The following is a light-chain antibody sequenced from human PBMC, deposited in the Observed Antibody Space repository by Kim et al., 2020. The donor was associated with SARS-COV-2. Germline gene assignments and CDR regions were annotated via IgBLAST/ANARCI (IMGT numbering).Light chain of an antibody. CDR3: NSRDSSGNHLV. Sequence: ALGKTVRITCQGDSLRRYYASWYQQKPGQAPVLVISGKNNRPSGIPDRFSGSSSGNTASLTITGAQAEDEADYYCNSRDSSGNHLVFGTGTKVTVL. CDR1: SLRRYY. J-gene: IGLJ1*01. CDR2: GKN. V-gene: IGLV3-19*01.